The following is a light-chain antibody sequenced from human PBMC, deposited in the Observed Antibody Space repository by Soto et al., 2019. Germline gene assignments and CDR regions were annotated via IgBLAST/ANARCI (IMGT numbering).Light chain of an antibody. CDR1: QSITTY. CDR3: QQSHSTPYT. J-gene: IGKJ2*01. V-gene: IGKV1-39*01. Sequence: DIQMTQSPSSLSASVGDRVTITCRASQSITTYLNWYQQKPGKAPKLLIYAASSLQSGVPSRFSGSGSGTDFTLTINSLQPEDFATYYCQQSHSTPYTFGQGTKLQI. CDR2: AAS.